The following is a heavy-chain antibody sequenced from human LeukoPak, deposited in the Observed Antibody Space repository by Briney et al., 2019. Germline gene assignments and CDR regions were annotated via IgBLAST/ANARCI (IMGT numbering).Heavy chain of an antibody. Sequence: PGRSLRLSCAASGFTFSAYALHWVRQAPGKGLEWVAVISYDGSNKYYADSVKGRFTISGDKSEDTLYLQMNSLRPEDTAVYYCARGPGPIAGAKNPFDTWGHGTMVTVSS. CDR2: ISYDGSNK. D-gene: IGHD1-26*01. V-gene: IGHV3-30*01. J-gene: IGHJ3*02. CDR3: ARGPGPIAGAKNPFDT. CDR1: GFTFSAYA.